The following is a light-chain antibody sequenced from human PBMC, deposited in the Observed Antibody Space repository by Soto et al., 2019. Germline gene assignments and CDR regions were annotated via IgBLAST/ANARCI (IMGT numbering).Light chain of an antibody. CDR2: GAS. Sequence: EIVLTQSPGTLSLSPGERATLSCRASQSVSSNYLAWYQQKPGQAPRLLIYGASRRATGIPDRFSGSGSGTDFTLTISRLEPEDFAVYYCQQYGSLPPKTFGQGTKVEIK. J-gene: IGKJ1*01. CDR3: QQYGSLPPKT. V-gene: IGKV3-20*01. CDR1: QSVSSNY.